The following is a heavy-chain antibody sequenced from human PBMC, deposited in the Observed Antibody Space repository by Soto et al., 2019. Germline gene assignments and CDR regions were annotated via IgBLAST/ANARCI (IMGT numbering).Heavy chain of an antibody. V-gene: IGHV3-74*01. J-gene: IGHJ4*02. CDR1: GFTFSSYW. D-gene: IGHD6-6*01. CDR3: SGIAARPVTPDY. CDR2: INSDGSST. Sequence: VQLVESGGGLVQPGGSLRLSCAASGFTFSSYWMHWVRQAPGKGLVWVSRINSDGSSTSYADSVKGRFTISRDNAKNTLYLQMNSLRAEDTAVYYCSGIAARPVTPDYWGQGTLVTVSS.